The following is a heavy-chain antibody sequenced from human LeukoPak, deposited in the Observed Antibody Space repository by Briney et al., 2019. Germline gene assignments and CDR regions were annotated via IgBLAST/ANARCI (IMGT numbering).Heavy chain of an antibody. CDR1: GFTFGSYA. CDR3: AKTAPDYVWGSYRGGVDY. V-gene: IGHV3-23*01. D-gene: IGHD3-16*02. CDR2: ISGSGGST. J-gene: IGHJ4*02. Sequence: GGSLRLSCAASGFTFGSYAMSWVRQAPGKGLEWVSAISGSGGSTYYADSVKGRFTISRDNSKNTLYLQMNSLRAEDTAVYYCAKTAPDYVWGSYRGGVDYWGQGTLVTVSS.